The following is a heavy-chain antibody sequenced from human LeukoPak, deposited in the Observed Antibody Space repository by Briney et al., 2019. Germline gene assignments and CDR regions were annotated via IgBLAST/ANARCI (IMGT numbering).Heavy chain of an antibody. CDR3: AKSYSSSWYRRGYYYYYGMDV. D-gene: IGHD6-13*01. Sequence: PGGSLRLSCAASGFTFSDYHMSWIRQAPGKGLEWDSAISGSGGSAYYADSVKGRFTISRDNSKNTLYLQMNSLRAEDTAVYYCAKSYSSSWYRRGYYYYYGMDVWGQGTTVTVSS. J-gene: IGHJ6*02. CDR2: ISGSGGSA. V-gene: IGHV3-23*01. CDR1: GFTFSDYH.